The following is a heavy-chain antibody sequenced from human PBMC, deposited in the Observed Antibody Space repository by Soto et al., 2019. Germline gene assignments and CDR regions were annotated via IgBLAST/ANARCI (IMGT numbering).Heavy chain of an antibody. CDR1: GYTFTGYY. CDR3: ARDPAGAAAPGE. CDR2: INPSGGST. V-gene: IGHV1-46*03. J-gene: IGHJ4*02. D-gene: IGHD6-13*01. Sequence: ASVKVSCKASGYTFTGYYMHWVRQAPGQGLEWMGIINPSGGSTSYAQKFQGRVTMTRDTSTSTVYMELSSLRSEDTAVYYCARDPAGAAAPGERGQGTLVTVSS.